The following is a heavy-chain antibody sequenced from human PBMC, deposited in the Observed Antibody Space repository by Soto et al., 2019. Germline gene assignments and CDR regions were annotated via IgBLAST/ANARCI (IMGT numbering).Heavy chain of an antibody. D-gene: IGHD2-15*01. CDR2: ISYEGSNK. Sequence: GSLRLSCAASGFTFSSYGIHWVRQAPGKGLEWVAVISYEGSNKYYADSVKGRFTISRDNSKNTLYLQMNSLRTDDSAVYYCAKDTPVVMFLFDSWGRGTLVTVSS. CDR3: AKDTPVVMFLFDS. CDR1: GFTFSSYG. V-gene: IGHV3-30*18. J-gene: IGHJ4*02.